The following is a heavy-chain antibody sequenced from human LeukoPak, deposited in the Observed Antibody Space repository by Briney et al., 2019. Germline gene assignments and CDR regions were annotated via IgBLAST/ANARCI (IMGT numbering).Heavy chain of an antibody. Sequence: ASVKVSCKASGYTFTAYYIHWVRQAPGQGLEWMGWINPNSGGTNHAQRFQGRVTMTRDTSITTAYMELSRLRSDDTAVYYCASPWGRWFGELIWYFDLWGRGTLVTVPS. CDR3: ASPWGRWFGELIWYFDL. CDR1: GYTFTAYY. CDR2: INPNSGGT. V-gene: IGHV1-2*02. J-gene: IGHJ2*01. D-gene: IGHD3-10*01.